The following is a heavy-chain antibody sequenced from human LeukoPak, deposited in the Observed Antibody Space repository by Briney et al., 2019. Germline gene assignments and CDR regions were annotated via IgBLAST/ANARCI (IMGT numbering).Heavy chain of an antibody. V-gene: IGHV3-66*01. CDR2: IYTGGST. Sequence: GGSLRLSCAASGFTFSTYAMSWVRQAPGKGLEWVSVIYTGGSTYYADSVKGRFTNSRDNCKNTLYLHMNRLRAEDTAVYYCARDLKVASGSDIWDQGTMVTVSS. J-gene: IGHJ3*02. CDR1: GFTFSTYA. D-gene: IGHD2-15*01. CDR3: ARDLKVASGSDI.